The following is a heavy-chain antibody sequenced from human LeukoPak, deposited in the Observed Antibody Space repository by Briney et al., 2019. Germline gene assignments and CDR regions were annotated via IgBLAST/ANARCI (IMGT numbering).Heavy chain of an antibody. V-gene: IGHV1-2*02. Sequence: ASVTVSCKASGYTLTGYYMHWVRQAPGQGLEWMGWINPNSGGTNYAQKFQGRVTMTRDTSISTAYMELSRLRSDDTAVYYCARGRVTAIYYFDYWGQGTLVTVSS. CDR1: GYTLTGYY. J-gene: IGHJ4*02. D-gene: IGHD4-23*01. CDR3: ARGRVTAIYYFDY. CDR2: INPNSGGT.